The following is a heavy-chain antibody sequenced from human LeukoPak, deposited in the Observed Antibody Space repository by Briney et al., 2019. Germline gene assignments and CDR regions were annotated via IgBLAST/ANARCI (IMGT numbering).Heavy chain of an antibody. V-gene: IGHV4-34*01. Sequence: PSETLSLTCAVYGGSFSGYYWSWIRQPPGKGLEWIGEINHSGSTNYNPSLKSRVTISVDTSKNQFSLKLSSVTAADTAVYYCARGRGSSVTNWFDPWGQGTLVTVSS. CDR1: GGSFSGYY. D-gene: IGHD3-10*01. CDR2: INHSGST. CDR3: ARGRGSSVTNWFDP. J-gene: IGHJ5*02.